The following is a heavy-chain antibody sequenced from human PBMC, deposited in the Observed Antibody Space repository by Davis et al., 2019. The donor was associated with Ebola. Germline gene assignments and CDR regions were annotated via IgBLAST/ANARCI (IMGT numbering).Heavy chain of an antibody. Sequence: ASVKVSCKASGYTFTNYDVHWVRQATGQGLEWMGWMNPNSGNTGYAQKFQGRVTMTRDTSTSTVYMELSSLRSEDTAVYYSARDQYYDFWSGYSTYYYYGMDVWGQGTTVTVSS. CDR2: MNPNSGNT. V-gene: IGHV1-8*01. CDR1: GYTFTNYD. D-gene: IGHD3-3*01. J-gene: IGHJ6*02. CDR3: ARDQYYDFWSGYSTYYYYGMDV.